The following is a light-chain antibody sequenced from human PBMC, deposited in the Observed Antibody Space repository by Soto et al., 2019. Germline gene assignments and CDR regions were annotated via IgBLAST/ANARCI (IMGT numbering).Light chain of an antibody. CDR1: QSISSW. Sequence: DIQMTQSPSTVSAAVGDRVTISCRASQSISSWLAWYQQKPGKAPKLLIYKASSLESGVPSRFSGSGSGTEFTLTISSLQPDDFATYYCQHYNSYSEAFGQRSKV. CDR3: QHYNSYSEA. J-gene: IGKJ1*01. CDR2: KAS. V-gene: IGKV1-5*03.